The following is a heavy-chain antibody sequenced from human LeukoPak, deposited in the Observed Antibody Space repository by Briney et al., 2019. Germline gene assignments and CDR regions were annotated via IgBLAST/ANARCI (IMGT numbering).Heavy chain of an antibody. D-gene: IGHD6-19*01. CDR2: VFYSGGT. CDR1: GGSITGYY. CDR3: ARHITVTYDAFDL. V-gene: IGHV4-59*08. Sequence: SETLSLTCTVSGGSITGYYWSWIRQPPGKGLEWIGYVFYSGGTLYNPSVNSRVSISVDTSKTQFSLKLTSLTAADTAVYYCARHITVTYDAFDLWGRGTMVTVSS. J-gene: IGHJ3*01.